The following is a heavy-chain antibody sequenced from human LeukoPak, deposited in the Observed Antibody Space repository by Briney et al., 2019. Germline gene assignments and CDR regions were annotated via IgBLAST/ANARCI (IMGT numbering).Heavy chain of an antibody. CDR3: ARVRGGNYFDY. J-gene: IGHJ4*02. V-gene: IGHV3-53*01. CDR2: IYSGGST. Sequence: PGGSLRLSCAASGFTVSSNYMSWVRQAPGKGLGWVSVIYSGGSTYYADSVKGRFTISRDNSKNTLYLQMNSLRAEDTAVYYCARVRGGNYFDYWGQGTLVTVSS. D-gene: IGHD3-16*01. CDR1: GFTVSSNY.